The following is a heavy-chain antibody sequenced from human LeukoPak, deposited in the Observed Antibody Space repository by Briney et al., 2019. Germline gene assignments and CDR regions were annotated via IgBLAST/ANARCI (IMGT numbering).Heavy chain of an antibody. CDR3: ARGSQDGYNSSDY. Sequence: VASVKVSCKASGGTFSSYAISWVRQAPGQGLEWMGGIIPIFGTANYAQKFQGRVTITADESTSTAYMELSSLRSEDTAVYYCARGSQDGYNSSDYWCQGTLVTVSS. CDR2: IIPIFGTA. CDR1: GGTFSSYA. D-gene: IGHD5-24*01. J-gene: IGHJ4*02. V-gene: IGHV1-69*13.